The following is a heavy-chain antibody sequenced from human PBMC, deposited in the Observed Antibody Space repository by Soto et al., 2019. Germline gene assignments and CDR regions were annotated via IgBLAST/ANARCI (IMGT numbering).Heavy chain of an antibody. CDR1: GGSISSYY. J-gene: IGHJ2*01. Sequence: QVQLLESGPGLVKPSETLSLTCTVSGGSISSYYWSWIRQPPGKGLEWIGYIYYSGSTNYNPSLKSRVTISVDTSKNQFSLKLSSVTAADTAVYYCARELKNTGYFDLWGRGTLVTVSS. CDR3: ARELKNTGYFDL. CDR2: IYYSGST. V-gene: IGHV4-59*01.